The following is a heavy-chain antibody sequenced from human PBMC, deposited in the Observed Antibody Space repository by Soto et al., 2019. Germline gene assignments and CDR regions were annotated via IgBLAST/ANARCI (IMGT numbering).Heavy chain of an antibody. CDR3: AKGVVWGSYRYHFDY. Sequence: EVQLLESGGGLVQPGGSLRLSCAASGFTFSSYAMSWVRQAPGKGLEWVSAISGSGGSTYYADAVKGRFTISRDNSKNTLYLQMNSLRAEDTAVYYCAKGVVWGSYRYHFDYWGQGTLVTVSS. V-gene: IGHV3-23*01. D-gene: IGHD3-16*02. CDR1: GFTFSSYA. CDR2: ISGSGGST. J-gene: IGHJ4*02.